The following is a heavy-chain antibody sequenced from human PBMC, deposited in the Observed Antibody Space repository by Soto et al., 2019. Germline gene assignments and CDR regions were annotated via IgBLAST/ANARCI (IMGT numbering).Heavy chain of an antibody. V-gene: IGHV1-18*01. D-gene: IGHD6-19*01. CDR2: ISGSNGDT. Sequence: QVQLVQSGAEVKESGASVKVSCKASGYTFTNYGVAWVRRAPGQGLEWMGWISGSNGDTKYAQNLQNRVSMTTDTSTNTAYMELRSLRPDDTAIYFCGRGGLAVSGTYDYWGQGNLVTVSS. J-gene: IGHJ4*02. CDR1: GYTFTNYG. CDR3: GRGGLAVSGTYDY.